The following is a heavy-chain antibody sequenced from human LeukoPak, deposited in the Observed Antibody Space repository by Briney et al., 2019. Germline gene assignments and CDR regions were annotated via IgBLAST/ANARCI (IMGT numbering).Heavy chain of an antibody. J-gene: IGHJ5*02. CDR1: GGSFSGYY. CDR3: ARAPVNGSGSYPDNWFDP. V-gene: IGHV4-34*01. CDR2: INHSGST. Sequence: SETLSLTCAVYGGSFSGYYWSWIRQPPVKGLEWIGEINHSGSTNYNPSLKSRVTISVDTSKNQFSLRLSSVTAADTAVYYCARAPVNGSGSYPDNWFDPWGQGTLVTVSS. D-gene: IGHD3-10*01.